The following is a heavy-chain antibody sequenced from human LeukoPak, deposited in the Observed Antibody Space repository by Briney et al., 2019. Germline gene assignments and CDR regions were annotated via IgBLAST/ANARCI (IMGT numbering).Heavy chain of an antibody. J-gene: IGHJ1*01. CDR2: IYYSGAT. CDR3: ARVCSGGSCYPTN. V-gene: IGHV4-39*01. Sequence: SETLSLTCSVSGGSISNSRYYWGWLRQPPGKGLEWIGSIYYSGATNSNPSLRSRLTISVDTSKNQFSLKLSSVTAADTAVYYCARVCSGGSCYPTNWGQGTLVTVSS. D-gene: IGHD2-15*01. CDR1: GGSISNSRYY.